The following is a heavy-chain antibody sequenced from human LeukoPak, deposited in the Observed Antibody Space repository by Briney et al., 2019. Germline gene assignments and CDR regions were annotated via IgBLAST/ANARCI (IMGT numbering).Heavy chain of an antibody. CDR1: GGSISSGDYY. CDR2: IYYSGST. V-gene: IGHV4-30-4*08. J-gene: IGHJ6*03. Sequence: SQTLSLTCTVSGGSISSGDYYWSWIRQPPGKGLEWIGYIYYSGSTYYNPSLESRVTISVDTSKNQFSLKLSSVTAADTAVYYCARGEGFWSGYYSSYYMDVWGKGTTVTVSS. D-gene: IGHD3-3*01. CDR3: ARGEGFWSGYYSSYYMDV.